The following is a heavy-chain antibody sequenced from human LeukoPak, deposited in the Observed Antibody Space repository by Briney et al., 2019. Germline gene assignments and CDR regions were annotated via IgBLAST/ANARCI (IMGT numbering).Heavy chain of an antibody. CDR1: GYTFTGYY. CDR2: MNPNSGNT. V-gene: IGHV1-8*02. CDR3: ARAGVRDWFDP. J-gene: IGHJ5*02. Sequence: EASVKVSCKASGYTFTGYYMHWVRQAPGQGLEWMGWMNPNSGNTGYAQKFQGRVTMTRNTSISTAYMELSSLRSEDTAVYYCARAGVRDWFDPWGQGTLVTVSS.